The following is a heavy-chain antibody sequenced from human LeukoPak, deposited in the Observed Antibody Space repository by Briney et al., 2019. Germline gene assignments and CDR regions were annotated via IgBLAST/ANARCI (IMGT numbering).Heavy chain of an antibody. V-gene: IGHV4-59*01. J-gene: IGHJ4*02. CDR3: ARQQLSQLYYFDY. CDR1: GGSISSYY. Sequence: PSETLSLTCTVSGGSISSYYWSWIRQPPGKGLEWIGYIYYSGSTNYNPSLKSRLTISVDTSKNQFSLKLSSVTAADTAVYYCARQQLSQLYYFDYWGQGTLVTVSS. CDR2: IYYSGST. D-gene: IGHD6-13*01.